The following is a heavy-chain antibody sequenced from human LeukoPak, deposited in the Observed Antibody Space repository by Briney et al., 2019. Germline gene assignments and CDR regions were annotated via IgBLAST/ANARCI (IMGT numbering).Heavy chain of an antibody. V-gene: IGHV4-4*02. D-gene: IGHD5-12*01. CDR1: GGSISSSNW. J-gene: IGHJ4*02. Sequence: SETLSLTCAVSGGSISSSNWWSWVRQPPGKGLEWIGDISHSGTTNYNPSLKSRITISADTSKNQFSLKMRSVTAADTAVYYCARARGTVAIDYWGQGTLVSVSS. CDR3: ARARGTVAIDY. CDR2: ISHSGTT.